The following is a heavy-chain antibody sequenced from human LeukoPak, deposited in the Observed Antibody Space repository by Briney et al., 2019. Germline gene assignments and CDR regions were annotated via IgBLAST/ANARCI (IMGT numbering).Heavy chain of an antibody. CDR3: AKDRVPYCSGGSCYSADY. Sequence: GRSLRLSCAASGFTFSSYAMSCVRQAPGKGLEWVSAISGSGGSTYYADSVKGRFTISRDNSKNTLYLQMNSLRAEDTAVYYCAKDRVPYCSGGSCYSADYWGQGTLVTVSS. V-gene: IGHV3-23*01. CDR1: GFTFSSYA. CDR2: ISGSGGST. D-gene: IGHD2-15*01. J-gene: IGHJ4*02.